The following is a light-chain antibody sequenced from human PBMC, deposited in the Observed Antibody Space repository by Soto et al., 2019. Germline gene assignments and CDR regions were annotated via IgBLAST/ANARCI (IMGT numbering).Light chain of an antibody. Sequence: EIVMTQSPATLSVSPGERATLSCRASQSVGSSLAWYQQKPGQAPRLLIYGASTRATGITGRFRGSGSGTDFTLTISRLEPDDFAVYYCQHYGSSRTFGQGTKV. V-gene: IGKV3-20*01. CDR3: QHYGSSRT. CDR2: GAS. J-gene: IGKJ1*01. CDR1: QSVGSS.